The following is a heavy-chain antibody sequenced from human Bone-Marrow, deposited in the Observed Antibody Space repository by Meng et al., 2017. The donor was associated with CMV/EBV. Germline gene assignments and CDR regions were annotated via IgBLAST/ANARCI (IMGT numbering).Heavy chain of an antibody. CDR1: GGTFSSYA. Sequence: SVKVSCKASGGTFSSYAISWVRQAPGQGLEWMGGIIPILGIANYAQKFQGRVTITADKSTSTAYMELSSLRSEDTAVYYCARIGFCSGATCYTEDYSSRHFDYWGQGTLVTVSS. CDR2: IIPILGIA. CDR3: ARIGFCSGATCYTEDYSSRHFDY. J-gene: IGHJ4*02. D-gene: IGHD2-2*02. V-gene: IGHV1-69*10.